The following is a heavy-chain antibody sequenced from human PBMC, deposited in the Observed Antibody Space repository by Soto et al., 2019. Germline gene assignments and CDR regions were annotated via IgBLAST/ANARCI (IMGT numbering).Heavy chain of an antibody. J-gene: IGHJ5*02. CDR1: GFTFDDYD. V-gene: IGHV3-9*01. D-gene: IGHD6-19*01. Sequence: EVQLVESGGGLVQPGRSLRLSCAASGFTFDDYDMHWVRQAPGKGLEWVSGISWNSGSIGYADSVKGRFTISRDNAKNSLYLQMNSLRAEDTALYYCAKDYSSGWFFYNWFDPWGQGTLVTVSS. CDR2: ISWNSGSI. CDR3: AKDYSSGWFFYNWFDP.